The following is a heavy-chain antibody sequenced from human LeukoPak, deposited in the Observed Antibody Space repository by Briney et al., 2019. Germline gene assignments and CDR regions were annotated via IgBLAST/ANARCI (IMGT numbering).Heavy chain of an antibody. CDR2: ISGSGGST. D-gene: IGHD2-15*01. V-gene: IGHV3-23*01. J-gene: IGHJ4*02. CDR3: AKDGKSTVEVVAATHSDY. CDR1: GFTFSSYA. Sequence: GGSLRLSCAASGFTFSSYAMSWVRQAPGKGLEWVSAISGSGGSTYYADSVKGRFTISRDNSKNTLYLQMNSLRAEDTAVYYCAKDGKSTVEVVAATHSDYWGQGTLVTVSS.